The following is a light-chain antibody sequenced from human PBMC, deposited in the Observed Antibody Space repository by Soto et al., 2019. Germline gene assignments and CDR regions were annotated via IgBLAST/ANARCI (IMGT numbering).Light chain of an antibody. Sequence: DIQMTQSPSSLSASVGDRVTITFRASQGISNYLAWYQQKPGKVPKLLIYAASTLQSGVPSRFSGSGSGTKFTLTIASLQPDDFATYYCQQYETFSGTFGPGTKVDIK. CDR3: QQYETFSGT. V-gene: IGKV1-27*01. CDR2: AAS. CDR1: QGISNY. J-gene: IGKJ1*01.